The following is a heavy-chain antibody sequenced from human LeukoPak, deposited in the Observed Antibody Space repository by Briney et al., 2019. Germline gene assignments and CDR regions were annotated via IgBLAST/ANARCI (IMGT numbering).Heavy chain of an antibody. D-gene: IGHD3-3*01. CDR2: INPSGGST. J-gene: IGHJ4*02. CDR1: GYTFTSYY. Sequence: ASVKVSCKASGYTFTSYYMHWVRQAPGQGLEWIGIINPSGGSTSYAQKFQGRVTMTRDMSTSTVYMELSSLRSEDTAVYYCARGIDVLRFLEWLSPMVDYWGQGTLVTVSS. V-gene: IGHV1-46*01. CDR3: ARGIDVLRFLEWLSPMVDY.